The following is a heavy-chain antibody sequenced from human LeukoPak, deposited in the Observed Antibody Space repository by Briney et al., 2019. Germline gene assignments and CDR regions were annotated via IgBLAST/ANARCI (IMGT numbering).Heavy chain of an antibody. Sequence: GGSLRLSCAVSGFTFRSYWMNWVRQAPGKGLEWVANIKEDGSEKFYVDSVRGRFTISRDNAKNSLYLQMNSLRAEDTAVYYCARDAVMRWLLLQGYLDSWGQGVVVTVSS. J-gene: IGHJ4*02. CDR1: GFTFRSYW. CDR3: ARDAVMRWLLLQGYLDS. CDR2: IKEDGSEK. D-gene: IGHD3-22*01. V-gene: IGHV3-7*01.